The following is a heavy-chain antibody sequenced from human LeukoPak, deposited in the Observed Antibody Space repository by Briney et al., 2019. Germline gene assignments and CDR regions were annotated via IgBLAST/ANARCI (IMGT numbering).Heavy chain of an antibody. Sequence: ASVKLSCKASAATFSSYAISWVRHPPGQGLERMGRAITILGIANYSQKFQGRVTITADKSTSTAYMELSSLRSEDTAVYYCARGEQWLADYWGQGTLVTVSS. CDR3: ARGEQWLADY. J-gene: IGHJ4*02. CDR1: AATFSSYA. V-gene: IGHV1-69*04. D-gene: IGHD6-19*01. CDR2: AITILGIA.